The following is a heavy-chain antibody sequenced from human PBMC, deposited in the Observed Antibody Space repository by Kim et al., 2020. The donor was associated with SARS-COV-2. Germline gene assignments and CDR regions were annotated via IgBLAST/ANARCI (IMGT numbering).Heavy chain of an antibody. CDR3: ARGYDSSGGFDY. J-gene: IGHJ4*02. V-gene: IGHV1-2*02. D-gene: IGHD3-22*01. Sequence: NYAQKFQGRVTRTRDTSIRTAYMELSRLRSDDTAVYYCARGYDSSGGFDYWGQGTLVTVSS.